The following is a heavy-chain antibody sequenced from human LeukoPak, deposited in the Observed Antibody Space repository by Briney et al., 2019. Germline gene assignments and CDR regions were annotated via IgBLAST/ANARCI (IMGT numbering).Heavy chain of an antibody. CDR3: ARDLVSSSWGMDV. Sequence: SQTLSLTYTVSGGSISSGGYYWSWIRQHPGKGLEWIGYIYYSGSTYYNPSLKSRITISVDTSKNQFSLKLSSVTAADTAVYYCARDLVSSSWGMDVWGQGTTVTVSS. D-gene: IGHD6-13*01. CDR1: GGSISSGGYY. CDR2: IYYSGST. J-gene: IGHJ6*02. V-gene: IGHV4-31*03.